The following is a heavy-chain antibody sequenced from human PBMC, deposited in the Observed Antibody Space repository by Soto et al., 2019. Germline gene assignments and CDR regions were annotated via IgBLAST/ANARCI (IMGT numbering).Heavy chain of an antibody. V-gene: IGHV3-21*01. CDR3: VREGLDYYDTERLYFDN. D-gene: IGHD3-22*01. Sequence: EVQLVESGGGPVRPGGSLKLSCAASGFNFITYSLSWVRQAPGKGLEWVASISSSAVYIDYADSVKGRFTISRDNANNSLYLQMNSLRAEDTATYHWVREGLDYYDTERLYFDNWGQGTLGTVSA. CDR2: ISSSAVYI. J-gene: IGHJ4*02. CDR1: GFNFITYS.